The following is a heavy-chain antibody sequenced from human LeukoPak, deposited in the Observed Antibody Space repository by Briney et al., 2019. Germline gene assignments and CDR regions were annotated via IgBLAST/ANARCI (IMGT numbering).Heavy chain of an antibody. V-gene: IGHV4-59*08. Sequence: SETLSLTCTVSGGSISSYYWSWIRQPPGKGLEWIGYIYYSESTNYNPSLKSRVTISVDTSKNQFSLKLSSVTAADTAVYYCARHGGPALYFFDYWGQGTLVTVSS. CDR1: GGSISSYY. J-gene: IGHJ4*02. CDR2: IYYSEST. D-gene: IGHD3-16*01. CDR3: ARHGGPALYFFDY.